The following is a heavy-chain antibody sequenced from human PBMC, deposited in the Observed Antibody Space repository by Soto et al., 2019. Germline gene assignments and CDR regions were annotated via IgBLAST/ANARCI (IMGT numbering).Heavy chain of an antibody. CDR2: IYHSGST. Sequence: SETLSLTFAVSCYSISSGYYWGWIRQPPGKGLEWIGSIYHSGSTYYNPSLKSRVTISVDTSKNQFSLKLSSVTAADTAVYYCARDLAGAATDYWGQGTLVTVSS. J-gene: IGHJ4*02. CDR1: CYSISSGYY. V-gene: IGHV4-38-2*02. D-gene: IGHD6-25*01. CDR3: ARDLAGAATDY.